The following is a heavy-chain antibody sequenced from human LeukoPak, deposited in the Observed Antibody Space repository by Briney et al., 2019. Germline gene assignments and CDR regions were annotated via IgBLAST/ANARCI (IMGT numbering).Heavy chain of an antibody. V-gene: IGHV4-38-2*02. CDR1: GGSVSSGYY. CDR2: IYHSGST. D-gene: IGHD3-22*01. J-gene: IGHJ4*02. Sequence: SETLSLTCTVSGGSVSSGYYWGWIRQPPGKGLEWIGSIYHSGSTYYNPSLKSRVTISVDTSKNQFSLKLSSVTAADTDVYYCARQDTSGYLRDYWGQGTLVTVSS. CDR3: ARQDTSGYLRDY.